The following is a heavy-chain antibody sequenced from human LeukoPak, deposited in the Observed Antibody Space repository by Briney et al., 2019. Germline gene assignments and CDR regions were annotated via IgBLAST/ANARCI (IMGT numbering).Heavy chain of an antibody. J-gene: IGHJ4*02. CDR3: ARDFRRIAAAGTRSDLGY. CDR2: INPNSGGT. Sequence: PVASVKVSCKASGYTFTSYAMNWVRQAPGQGLEWMGWINPNSGGTSYAQKFQGRVTMTRDTSISTAYMELSRLRSDDTAVYYCARDFRRIAAAGTRSDLGYWGQGTLVTVSS. D-gene: IGHD6-13*01. V-gene: IGHV1-2*02. CDR1: GYTFTSYA.